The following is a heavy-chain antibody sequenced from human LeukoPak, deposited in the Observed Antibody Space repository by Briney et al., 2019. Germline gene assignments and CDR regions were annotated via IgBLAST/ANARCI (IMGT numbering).Heavy chain of an antibody. J-gene: IGHJ4*02. Sequence: PGGSLRLSCAASGFTFSDYYMSWIRQAPGKGLEWVSCISSSSSFTNYADSVKGRFTISRDNAKNSLYLQMNSLRAEDTAVYYCARPDPHVDYWGQGTLVTVSS. CDR2: ISSSSSFT. CDR1: GFTFSDYY. CDR3: ARPDPHVDY. V-gene: IGHV3-11*06.